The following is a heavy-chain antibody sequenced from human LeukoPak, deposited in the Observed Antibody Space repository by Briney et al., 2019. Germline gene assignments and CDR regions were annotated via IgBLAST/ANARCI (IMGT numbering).Heavy chain of an antibody. Sequence: ASVKVSYKASGYTFSIYGISWVRQAPGQGLEWMVWIRAYNGNTNDAQKLQGRVTMTTDTSTSTAYMELRSLRSDDMAVYYCARWITMIVVVSPSDGGAFDYWGQGTLVTVSS. CDR3: ARWITMIVVVSPSDGGAFDY. D-gene: IGHD3-22*01. J-gene: IGHJ4*02. V-gene: IGHV1-18*03. CDR2: IRAYNGNT. CDR1: GYTFSIYG.